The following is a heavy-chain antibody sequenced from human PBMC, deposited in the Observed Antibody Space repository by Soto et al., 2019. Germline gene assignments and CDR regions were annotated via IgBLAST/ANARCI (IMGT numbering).Heavy chain of an antibody. J-gene: IGHJ4*02. CDR3: ARAVGTTDPFDY. Sequence: XVKVSCKASGGTFSSYAISWVRQAPGQGLEWMGGIIPIFGTANYAQKFQGRVTITADESTSTAYMELSSMRSEDTAVYYCARAVGTTDPFDYWGQGTLVTVSS. CDR1: GGTFSSYA. CDR2: IIPIFGTA. D-gene: IGHD4-4*01. V-gene: IGHV1-69*13.